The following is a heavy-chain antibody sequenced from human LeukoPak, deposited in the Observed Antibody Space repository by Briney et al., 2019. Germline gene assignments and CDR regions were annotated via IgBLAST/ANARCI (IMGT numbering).Heavy chain of an antibody. J-gene: IGHJ4*02. CDR1: GFTFSSYE. CDR2: ISSSGSTI. D-gene: IGHD2-15*01. Sequence: PGGSLRLSCAASGFTFSSYEMNWVRQAPGKGLEWVSYISSSGSTIYYADSVKGRFTISRDNSKNTLYLQMNSLRAEDTAVYYCAKSGRHCSGGRCYQEASLDYWGQGTLVSVSS. CDR3: AKSGRHCSGGRCYQEASLDY. V-gene: IGHV3-48*03.